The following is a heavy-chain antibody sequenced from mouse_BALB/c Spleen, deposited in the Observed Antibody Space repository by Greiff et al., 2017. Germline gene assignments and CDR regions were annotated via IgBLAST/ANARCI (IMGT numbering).Heavy chain of an antibody. CDR3: ARLGDGDY. Sequence: EVKLVESGGGLVQPGGSRKLSCAASGFTFSSFGMHWVRQAPEKGLEWVAYISSGGGRTYYPDTVKGRFTISRDNAKNTLYLQMSSLKSEDTAMYCCARLGDGDYWGQGTTLTVSS. J-gene: IGHJ2*01. V-gene: IGHV5-17*03. D-gene: IGHD3-3*01. CDR2: ISSGGGRT. CDR1: GFTFSSFG.